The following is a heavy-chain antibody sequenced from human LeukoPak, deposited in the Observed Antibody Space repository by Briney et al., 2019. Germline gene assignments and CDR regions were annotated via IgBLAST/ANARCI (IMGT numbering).Heavy chain of an antibody. CDR2: LDTSGST. V-gene: IGHV4-4*07. D-gene: IGHD3-22*01. CDR3: ASTTYYYDSSGYYFLDY. J-gene: IGHJ4*02. Sequence: SETLSLTCTVSGGSISSYYWSWIRQPAGKGPEWIGRLDTSGSTNYNPSLKSRVTMSGDTSKKQFSLKLSSVTAADTAVYYCASTTYYYDSSGYYFLDYWGQGTLVTVSS. CDR1: GGSISSYY.